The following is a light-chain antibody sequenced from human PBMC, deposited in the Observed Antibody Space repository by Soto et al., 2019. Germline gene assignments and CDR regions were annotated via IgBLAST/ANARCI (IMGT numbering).Light chain of an antibody. CDR2: GAS. V-gene: IGKV3-15*01. CDR1: QSVSSSY. J-gene: IGKJ5*01. CDR3: QQYNNWPFIT. Sequence: PGARVTLSCKASQSVSSSYLTWYQQKPGQAPRLLIYGASSRATGIPARFSGSGSGTEFTLTISSLQSEDFAVYYCQQYNNWPFITFGQGTRLEIK.